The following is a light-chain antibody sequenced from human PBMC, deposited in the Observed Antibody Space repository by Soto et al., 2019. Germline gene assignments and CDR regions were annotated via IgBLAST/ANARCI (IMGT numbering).Light chain of an antibody. J-gene: IGKJ1*01. Sequence: EVVLTQSPSTLSFSPWERSTLSFMARQSIGYYLAWYQEKPGQAPRLLIYDASIRATGIPARFSGSWSGTDFTLTINGLEPEDSAVYYCQQRGNWPPTWTFGQGTKVDIK. V-gene: IGKV3-11*01. CDR3: QQRGNWPPTWT. CDR2: DAS. CDR1: QSIGYY.